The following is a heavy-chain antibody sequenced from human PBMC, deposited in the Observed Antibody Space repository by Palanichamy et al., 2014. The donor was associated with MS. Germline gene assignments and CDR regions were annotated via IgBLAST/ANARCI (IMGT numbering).Heavy chain of an antibody. J-gene: IGHJ4*02. CDR3: VRDYREFQDGGLGSDY. V-gene: IGHV3-33*08. D-gene: IGHD3-16*01. CDR2: IWFDGTKK. Sequence: VHLVESGGGVDQPGKSLRLSCAASGFGFRNSGMHWMRQAPGKGLEWVALIWFDGTKKYYSDSVKGRFTISRDNSKNTLYLEVNSLRVEDTAMYYCVRDYREFQDGGLGSDYWGQGTRVIVTS. CDR1: GFGFRNSG.